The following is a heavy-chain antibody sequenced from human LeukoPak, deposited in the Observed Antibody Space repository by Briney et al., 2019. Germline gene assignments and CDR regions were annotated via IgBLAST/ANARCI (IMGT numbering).Heavy chain of an antibody. V-gene: IGHV3-30*02. CDR3: AKDRGDYFDY. D-gene: IGHD5-24*01. CDR1: GFTFSSYG. CDR2: IRYDGSNK. J-gene: IGHJ4*02. Sequence: GGSPRLSXAASGFTFSSYGMHWVRQAPGKGLEWVAFIRYDGSNKYYADSVKGRFTISRDNSKNTLYLQMNSLRVEDTAVYYCAKDRGDYFDYWGPGTLVTVSS.